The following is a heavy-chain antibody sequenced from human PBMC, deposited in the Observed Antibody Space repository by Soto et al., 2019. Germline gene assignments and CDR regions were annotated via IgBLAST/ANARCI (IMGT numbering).Heavy chain of an antibody. CDR3: ARDLYHGDSPFDY. CDR2: ISSRSRYI. V-gene: IGHV3-21*06. D-gene: IGHD2-21*02. CDR1: GYSFSIYA. Sequence: GGSLSLSCAASGYSFSIYAMSWGCQAPGEEVEWVSSISSRSRYIYYTASQKSRFTISRDNAKSSLFLQMNSLRAEDTAVYYCARDLYHGDSPFDYWGQGTLVTVSS. J-gene: IGHJ4*01.